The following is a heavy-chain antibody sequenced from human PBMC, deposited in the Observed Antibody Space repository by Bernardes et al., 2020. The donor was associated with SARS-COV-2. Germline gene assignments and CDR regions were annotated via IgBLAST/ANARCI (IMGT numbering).Heavy chain of an antibody. CDR2: IYHNGRS. CDR3: ARFTGDATSIDY. J-gene: IGHJ4*02. CDR1: GYSISSDSG. D-gene: IGHD7-27*01. V-gene: IGHV4-28*01. Sequence: AQTLSLTCAVSGYSISSDSGWGCILQPPGKGLEWIGFIYHNGRSYYNPSLKSRVTMSVDTSKNQFSLKLNFVTAVDAAVYFCARFTGDATSIDYWGQGTLVTVSS.